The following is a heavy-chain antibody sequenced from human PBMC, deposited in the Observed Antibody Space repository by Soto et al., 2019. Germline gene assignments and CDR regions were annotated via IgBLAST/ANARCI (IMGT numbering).Heavy chain of an antibody. J-gene: IGHJ6*02. V-gene: IGHV3-21*01. CDR1: GFTFSSYS. D-gene: IGHD3-3*01. CDR2: ISSSSSYI. CDR3: ARCRGDYDCWSGNYYYGMDV. Sequence: EVQLVESGGGLVKPGGSLRLSCAASGFTFSSYSMNWVRQAPGKGLEWVSSISSSSSYIYYADSVKGRFTISRDNAKNSLYLQMNSLRAEDTAVYYCARCRGDYDCWSGNYYYGMDVWGQGTTVTVSS.